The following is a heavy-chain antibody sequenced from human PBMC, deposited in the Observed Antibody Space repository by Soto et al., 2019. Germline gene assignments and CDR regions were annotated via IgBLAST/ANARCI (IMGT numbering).Heavy chain of an antibody. J-gene: IGHJ6*02. CDR1: GGTFSSYA. CDR3: ARDSGAAAMATGYYYGMDV. V-gene: IGHV1-69*01. Sequence: QVQLVQSGAEVKKPGSSVKVSCKASGGTFSSYAISWVRQAPGQGLEWMGGIIPIFGTANYAQKFQGRVTITADETPSTAYMELSSLRSEDTAVYYCARDSGAAAMATGYYYGMDVWGQGTTVTFSS. CDR2: IIPIFGTA. D-gene: IGHD5-18*01.